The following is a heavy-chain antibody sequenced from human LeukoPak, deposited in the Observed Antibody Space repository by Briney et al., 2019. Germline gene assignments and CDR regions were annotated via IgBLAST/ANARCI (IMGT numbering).Heavy chain of an antibody. V-gene: IGHV3-21*01. J-gene: IGHJ4*02. D-gene: IGHD3-3*01. CDR1: GFTFSSYS. CDR2: ISSGSSYI. Sequence: GGSLRLSCAASGFTFSSYSMNWVRQAPGKGLEWVSSISSGSSYIYYADSVKGRFTIPRDNPKTSLYLQMKRLRAEDMAVYYCARVAFWSGYWGQGTLVTVSS. CDR3: ARVAFWSGY.